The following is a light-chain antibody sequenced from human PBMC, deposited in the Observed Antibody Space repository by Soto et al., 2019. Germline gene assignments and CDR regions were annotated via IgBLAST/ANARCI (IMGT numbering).Light chain of an antibody. CDR2: EVR. Sequence: QSALTQPASVSGSPGQSITISCTGTSSDVGGYDFVSWYQQHPGKAPKLIIYEVRNRPSGVSDRFSASKSANTASLTISGLQAEDEADYFCSSYTSSNTLKLFGGGTK. CDR1: SSDVGGYDF. V-gene: IGLV2-14*01. CDR3: SSYTSSNTLKL. J-gene: IGLJ2*01.